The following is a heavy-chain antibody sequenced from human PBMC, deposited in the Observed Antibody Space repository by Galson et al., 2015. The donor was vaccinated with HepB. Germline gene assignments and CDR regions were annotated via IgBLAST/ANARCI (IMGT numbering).Heavy chain of an antibody. D-gene: IGHD3-10*01. CDR1: GGSISGNY. Sequence: ETLSLTCSVSGGSISGNYWSWIRQSPGKGLEWIGHIFNSGNTNYKPSLKSRVTISADTSKNLFSLKLTSVTAAGTAVYFCARVTVIWFGELSVPGYFDLWGRGTLVTVSS. CDR3: ARVTVIWFGELSVPGYFDL. V-gene: IGHV4-59*08. J-gene: IGHJ2*01. CDR2: IFNSGNT.